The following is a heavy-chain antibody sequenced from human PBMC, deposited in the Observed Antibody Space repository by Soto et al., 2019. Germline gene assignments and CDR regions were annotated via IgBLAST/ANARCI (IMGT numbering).Heavy chain of an antibody. D-gene: IGHD6-13*01. CDR3: ARNRIAAAGQSDFYYYYGMDV. Sequence: QLQLQESGPGLVKPSETLSLTCTVSGGSISSSMYYWGWIRQPPGKGLEWIGRIYYSGSTYYNPSLKSRVTISVDTSKNQFSLKLSSVTAADTAVYYCARNRIAAAGQSDFYYYYGMDVWGQGTTVTVSS. CDR2: IYYSGST. J-gene: IGHJ6*02. V-gene: IGHV4-39*01. CDR1: GGSISSSMYY.